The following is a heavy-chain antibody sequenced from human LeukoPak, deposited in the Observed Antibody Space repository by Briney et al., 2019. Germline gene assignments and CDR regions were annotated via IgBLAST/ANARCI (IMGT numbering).Heavy chain of an antibody. CDR1: GYTFTSYY. CDR3: ARGRDYGDYEVEDY. V-gene: IGHV1-46*04. Sequence: PWASVKVSCKASGYTFTSYYLHWVRQAPGQGLEWMGIINPSGGGISCAQKLQGRVTMTSDTSTSTVYMELSSLRSEDTAVYYCARGRDYGDYEVEDYWGQGTLVTVSS. D-gene: IGHD4-17*01. CDR2: INPSGGGI. J-gene: IGHJ4*02.